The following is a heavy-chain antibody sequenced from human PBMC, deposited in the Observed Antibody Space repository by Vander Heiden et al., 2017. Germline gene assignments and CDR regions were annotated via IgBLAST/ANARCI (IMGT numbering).Heavy chain of an antibody. CDR1: AFTFTSCALLWVPQAPGNG. CDR3: ARDGGYSSGKYYFDY. J-gene: IGHJ4*02. V-gene: IGHV3-33*01. CDR2: IWYDGSNK. Sequence: VQLVESGGGVVLPGRSLRLSCAASAFTFTSCALLWVPQAPGNGMHWVGQGPGKGLGWVAVIWYDGSNKYYADSVKGRFTISRDNSKNTLYLQMNSLRAEDTAVYYCARDGGYSSGKYYFDYWGQGTLVTVSS. D-gene: IGHD6-19*01.